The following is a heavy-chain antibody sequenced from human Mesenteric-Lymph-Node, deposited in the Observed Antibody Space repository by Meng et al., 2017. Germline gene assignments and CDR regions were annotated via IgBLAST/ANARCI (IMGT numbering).Heavy chain of an antibody. D-gene: IGHD1-26*01. Sequence: GESLKISCSVSGLTFSTYWMNWVRQAPGKGLEWVSSISSSSSYIYYADSVKGRFTISRDNAKNSLYLQMNSLRAEDAAVYYCARDTPETYYAFDIWGQGTVVTVSS. CDR2: ISSSSSYI. J-gene: IGHJ3*02. CDR1: GLTFSTYW. V-gene: IGHV3-21*01. CDR3: ARDTPETYYAFDI.